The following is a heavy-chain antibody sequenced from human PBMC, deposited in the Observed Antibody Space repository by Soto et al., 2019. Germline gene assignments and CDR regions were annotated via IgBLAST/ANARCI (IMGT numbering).Heavy chain of an antibody. CDR2: IYYSGST. CDR1: GGSISSYY. D-gene: IGHD3-22*01. CDR3: ARDSEVYDSSGYYIHYFAY. V-gene: IGHV4-59*01. J-gene: IGHJ4*02. Sequence: SETLSLTCTVSGGSISSYYWSWIRQPPGKGLEWIGYIYYSGSTNYNPSLKSRVTISVDTSKNQFSLKLSSVTAADTAVYYCARDSEVYDSSGYYIHYFAYWGQGTLVTVSS.